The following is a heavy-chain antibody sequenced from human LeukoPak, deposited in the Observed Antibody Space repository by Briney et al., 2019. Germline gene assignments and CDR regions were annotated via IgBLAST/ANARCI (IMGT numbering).Heavy chain of an antibody. Sequence: SETLSLTCTVSGGSISSSSYYWGWIRQPPGKGLEWIGSIYYSGSTYYNPSLKSRVTISVDTSKNQFSLKLSSVTAADTAVYYCARHKGYSSSWYPSQNWFDPWGQGTLVTVSS. V-gene: IGHV4-39*01. CDR3: ARHKGYSSSWYPSQNWFDP. CDR2: IYYSGST. CDR1: GGSISSSSYY. D-gene: IGHD6-13*01. J-gene: IGHJ5*02.